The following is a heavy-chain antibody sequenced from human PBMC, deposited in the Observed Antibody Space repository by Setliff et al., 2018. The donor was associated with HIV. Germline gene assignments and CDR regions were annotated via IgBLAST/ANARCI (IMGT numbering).Heavy chain of an antibody. Sequence: SETLSLTCTVSGGSNSGDYWSWIRQPPGKGLEWIGYIHTSGRTNYNYPFKTRATISRDTSKNHLSLKLSSVTAADTAVYYCARGMGGSQVGGDAFDIWGQGTTVTVSS. CDR1: GGSNSGDY. V-gene: IGHV4-4*09. CDR2: IHTSGRT. J-gene: IGHJ3*02. D-gene: IGHD1-26*01. CDR3: ARGMGGSQVGGDAFDI.